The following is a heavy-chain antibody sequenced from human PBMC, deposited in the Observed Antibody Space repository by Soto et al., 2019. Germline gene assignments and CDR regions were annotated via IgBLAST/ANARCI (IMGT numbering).Heavy chain of an antibody. CDR2: ISWNSGTI. D-gene: IGHD4-17*01. V-gene: IGHV3-9*01. Sequence: EVPLVESGGGLVQPGRSLRLSCAASGFTFDNYAMHWVRQAPGKGLEWVSGISWNSGTIGYADSVKGRFTISRDNAKHSLYLQMNSLRAEDTALYYCAKASYGGTTYYYGMDVWGQGTTATVSS. J-gene: IGHJ6*02. CDR1: GFTFDNYA. CDR3: AKASYGGTTYYYGMDV.